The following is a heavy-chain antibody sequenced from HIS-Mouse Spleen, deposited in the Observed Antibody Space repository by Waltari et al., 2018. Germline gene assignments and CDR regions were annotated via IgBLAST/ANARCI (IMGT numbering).Heavy chain of an antibody. CDR1: GCPISSGGYY. CDR3: ARSPYYDFWSGYSDNWFDP. V-gene: IGHV4-31*03. CDR2: IYYSGST. J-gene: IGHJ5*02. Sequence: QVQLQESGPGLVKPSQTLSPTCPFSGCPISSGGYYRYLIRHPPGKGLAWIGYIYYSGSTYYNPSLKSRVTISVDTSKNQFSLKLSSVTAADTAVYYCARSPYYDFWSGYSDNWFDPWGQGTLVTVSS. D-gene: IGHD3-3*01.